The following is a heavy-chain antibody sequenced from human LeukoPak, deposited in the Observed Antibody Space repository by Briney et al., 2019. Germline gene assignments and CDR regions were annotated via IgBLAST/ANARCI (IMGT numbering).Heavy chain of an antibody. CDR1: GFTFSSYS. V-gene: IGHV3-21*01. CDR2: ISSSSSYI. Sequence: GGSLRLICAASGFTFSSYSMNWVRQAAGKGLEWVSSISSSSSYIYYADSVKGRFTISRDNAKNSLYLQMNSLRAEDTAVYYCARDRGYSYGAEGMDVWGQGTTVTVSS. D-gene: IGHD5-18*01. J-gene: IGHJ6*02. CDR3: ARDRGYSYGAEGMDV.